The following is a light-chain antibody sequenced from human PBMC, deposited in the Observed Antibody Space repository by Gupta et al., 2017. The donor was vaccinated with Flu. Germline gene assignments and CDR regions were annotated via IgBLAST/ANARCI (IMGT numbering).Light chain of an antibody. CDR1: QDINNW. V-gene: IGKV1-12*01. CDR3: RQANRFPYT. J-gene: IGKJ2*01. CDR2: AAS. Sequence: DVQVTQSPSSVSASVGDRVTMTCRASQDINNWLAWYQQRPGKAPKLLIYAASSLQSGVPSRFSGSGSQTEFTPTISSLQPEDSATYYCRQANRFPYTFGQGTKVEI.